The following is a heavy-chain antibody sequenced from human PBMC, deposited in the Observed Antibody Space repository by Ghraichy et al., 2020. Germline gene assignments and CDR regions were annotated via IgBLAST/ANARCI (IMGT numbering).Heavy chain of an antibody. D-gene: IGHD2-8*01. V-gene: IGHV3-7*01. Sequence: GGSLRLSCAASGFTFSSYWMSWVRQAPGKGLEWVANIKQDGSEKYYVDSVKGRFTISRDNAKNSLYLQMNSLRAEDTAVYYCARGLGYCTNGVCSVVRYFDDWGQGTLVTVSS. CDR3: ARGLGYCTNGVCSVVRYFDD. CDR1: GFTFSSYW. CDR2: IKQDGSEK. J-gene: IGHJ4*02.